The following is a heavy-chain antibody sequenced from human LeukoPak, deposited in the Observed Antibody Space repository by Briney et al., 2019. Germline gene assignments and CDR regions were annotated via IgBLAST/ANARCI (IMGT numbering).Heavy chain of an antibody. V-gene: IGHV3-74*01. CDR3: ATGNYGSGSSSDY. J-gene: IGHJ4*02. Sequence: GGSLRLSCAASRFTFSSFWMHWVRQAPGKGLVWASRINGDGGTTSYADSVKGRFTISRDNAKSTLYLQMNSLRAEDTAVYYCATGNYGSGSSSDYWGQGTLVTVSS. CDR1: RFTFSSFW. D-gene: IGHD3-10*01. CDR2: INGDGGTT.